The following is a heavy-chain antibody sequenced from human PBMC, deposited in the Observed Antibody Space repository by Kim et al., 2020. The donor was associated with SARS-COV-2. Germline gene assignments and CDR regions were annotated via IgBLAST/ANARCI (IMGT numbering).Heavy chain of an antibody. CDR3: ATNSSSSSSRY. Sequence: GGSLRLSCAASKFTFSDYYMSWIRQAPGKGLEWVSYISSSSGDTNYADSVKGRFTISRDNAKNSLYLQLNSLRTEDTAVYYCATNSSSSSSRYWGQGTL. J-gene: IGHJ1*01. CDR2: ISSSSGDT. V-gene: IGHV3-11*03. D-gene: IGHD6-6*01. CDR1: KFTFSDYY.